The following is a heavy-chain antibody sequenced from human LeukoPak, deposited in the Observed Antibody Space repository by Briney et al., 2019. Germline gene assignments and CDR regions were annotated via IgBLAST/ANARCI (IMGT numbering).Heavy chain of an antibody. CDR3: AKDKPPDHLLYIPWPH. CDR1: GFTFSDYS. CDR2: IRDGGRT. Sequence: PGGSLRLSCATSGFTFSDYSMSWVRQAPGKGLEWISAIRDGGRTHYADSVKGRFTISRDNSKSTLYLQMNGLRVEDTAVYYCAKDKPPDHLLYIPWPHWGQGTLVTVSS. V-gene: IGHV3-23*01. D-gene: IGHD2-2*02. J-gene: IGHJ4*02.